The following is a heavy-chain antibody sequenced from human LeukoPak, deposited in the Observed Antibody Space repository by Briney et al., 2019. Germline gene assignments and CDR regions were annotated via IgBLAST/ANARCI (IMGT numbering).Heavy chain of an antibody. CDR3: ATHYDILVYAFDI. J-gene: IGHJ3*02. Sequence: GTLRLSCAVSGFTFSSYAMSWVRQAPGKGLEWISTINNNGGGTYYADPVKGRFTVSRDNSKRTLYLEMNSLRAEDTAVYYCATHYDILVYAFDIWGQGTMVTVSS. V-gene: IGHV3-23*01. CDR2: INNNGGGT. CDR1: GFTFSSYA. D-gene: IGHD3-9*01.